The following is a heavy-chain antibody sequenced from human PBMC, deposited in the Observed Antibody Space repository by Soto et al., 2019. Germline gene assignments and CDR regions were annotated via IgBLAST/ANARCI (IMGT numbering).Heavy chain of an antibody. CDR3: ARVLLPIMAVAPPDY. CDR2: MNPNSGNT. Sequence: QVQLVQSGAEVKKPGASVKVSCKASGYTFTSYDINWVRQATGQGLEWMGWMNPNSGNTGYAQKFQGRVIMTRNTSLSTAYMELSSLRSEDTAVYYCARVLLPIMAVAPPDYWGQGTLVTVSS. D-gene: IGHD6-19*01. J-gene: IGHJ4*02. CDR1: GYTFTSYD. V-gene: IGHV1-8*01.